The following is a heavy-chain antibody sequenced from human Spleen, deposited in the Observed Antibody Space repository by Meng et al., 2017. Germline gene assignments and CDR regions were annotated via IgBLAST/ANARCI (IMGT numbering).Heavy chain of an antibody. V-gene: IGHV1-2*06. CDR2: INPNSGGT. CDR1: GSNFTGYY. Sequence: VQAGGKLKNPGSSVKVPLKASGSNFTGYYMQRVRQAPGQELEWMGRINPNSGGTNYAQKFQGRVTMTRETSISTAYMELSRLRSDDTAVYYCAGYGDSREVDYWGQGTLVTVSS. J-gene: IGHJ4*02. D-gene: IGHD4-17*01. CDR3: AGYGDSREVDY.